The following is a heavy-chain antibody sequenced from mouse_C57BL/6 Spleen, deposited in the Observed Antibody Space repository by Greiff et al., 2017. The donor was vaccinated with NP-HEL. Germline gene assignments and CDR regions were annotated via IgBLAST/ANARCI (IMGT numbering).Heavy chain of an antibody. CDR2: TNPNNGGT. J-gene: IGHJ4*01. Sequence: EVQLQQSGPELVKPGASVKIPCKASGYTFTDYNMDWVKQSNGKSLEWIGDTNPNNGGTIYNQTFKGKATVNVDKSSSTAYMELRSLTSEDTAVYYCASHYDGRGLYAMDYWVQGTSVTVSS. CDR3: ASHYDGRGLYAMDY. CDR1: GYTFTDYN. D-gene: IGHD1-1*01. V-gene: IGHV1-18*01.